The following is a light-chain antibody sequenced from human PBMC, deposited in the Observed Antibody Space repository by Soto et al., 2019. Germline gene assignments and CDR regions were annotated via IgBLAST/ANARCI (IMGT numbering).Light chain of an antibody. V-gene: IGLV2-14*03. CDR2: DVN. CDR1: SSDVGAYNF. CDR3: SSYTTTAIRL. Sequence: QSALTQPASVSGSPGQSITISCTGTSSDVGAYNFVSWYQHHPGKAPQLIIYDVNNRPSGVSDRFSGSKSGNTASLTISGFQAEDEADYYCSSYTTTAIRLFGGGTKVTVL. J-gene: IGLJ2*01.